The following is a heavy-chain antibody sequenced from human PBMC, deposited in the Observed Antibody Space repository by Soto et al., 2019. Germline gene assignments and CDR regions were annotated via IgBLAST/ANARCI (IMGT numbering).Heavy chain of an antibody. Sequence: QVRLVQSGAEVKKPGSSVTVSCKTSGGNFRRDALSWLRQAPGQGPEWMGGIIPSFGTANYAQKFQGRVTITADESTRTAYLELSSLTSEDTAVYYCARDPVHPTIAGTTDDYWGQGTLVAVSP. D-gene: IGHD1-1*01. CDR3: ARDPVHPTIAGTTDDY. V-gene: IGHV1-69*01. J-gene: IGHJ4*02. CDR2: IIPSFGTA. CDR1: GGNFRRDA.